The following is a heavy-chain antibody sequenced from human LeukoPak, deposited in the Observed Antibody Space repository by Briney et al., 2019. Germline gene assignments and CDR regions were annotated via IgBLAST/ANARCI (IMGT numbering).Heavy chain of an antibody. D-gene: IGHD4-17*01. CDR2: IHTTENT. V-gene: IGHV4-4*07. J-gene: IGHJ6*03. CDR1: GGYICSYY. Sequence: PSETLSLTCTVSGGYICSYYWSWIRQPAGKGLEWIGRIHTTENTDYNPSLKSRVTMSVDMSTSQVSLTLTSVTAADTAVYYCAREGDYGDYSKSFYYMDVWGKGTTVTVSS. CDR3: AREGDYGDYSKSFYYMDV.